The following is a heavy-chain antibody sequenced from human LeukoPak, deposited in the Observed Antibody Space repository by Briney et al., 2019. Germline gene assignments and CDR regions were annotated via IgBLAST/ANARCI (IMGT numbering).Heavy chain of an antibody. CDR1: GFTFSSYW. J-gene: IGHJ4*02. CDR2: IKQDGSEK. CDR3: AGSNIQLWLPYYFDY. Sequence: TGGSLRLSCAASGFTFSSYWMSWVRQAPGKGLEWVANIKQDGSEKYYVDSVKGRFTISRDNAKNSLYLQMNSLRAEDTAVYYCAGSNIQLWLPYYFDYWGQGTLVTGSS. V-gene: IGHV3-7*01. D-gene: IGHD5-18*01.